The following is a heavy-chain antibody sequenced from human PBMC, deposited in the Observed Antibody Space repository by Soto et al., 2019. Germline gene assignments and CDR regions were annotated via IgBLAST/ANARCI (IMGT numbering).Heavy chain of an antibody. Sequence: QVQLVQSGAEVKKPGASVKVSCKASGYTFTSYGISWVRQAPGQGLEWMGWISAYNGNTNYAQKLQGRVTMTTDTSTSTAYMELRSLRSDDTAVYYCARAPYYDILTGTADYYYYMDVWGKGTTVTVSS. CDR3: ARAPYYDILTGTADYYYYMDV. V-gene: IGHV1-18*01. D-gene: IGHD3-9*01. J-gene: IGHJ6*03. CDR1: GYTFTSYG. CDR2: ISAYNGNT.